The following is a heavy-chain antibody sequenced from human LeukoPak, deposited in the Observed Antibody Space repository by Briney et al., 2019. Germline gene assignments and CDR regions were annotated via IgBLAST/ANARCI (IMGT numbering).Heavy chain of an antibody. V-gene: IGHV3-30*02. CDR2: IRYDGSNK. CDR3: AKPIFDSSGYTFDY. D-gene: IGHD3-22*01. Sequence: PGGSLRLSCAASGFTFSSYGMHWVRQAPGKGLEWVAFIRYDGSNKYYADSVKGRFTISRDNSKNTLYLQMNSLRAEDTAVYYCAKPIFDSSGYTFDYWGRGTLVTVSS. J-gene: IGHJ4*02. CDR1: GFTFSSYG.